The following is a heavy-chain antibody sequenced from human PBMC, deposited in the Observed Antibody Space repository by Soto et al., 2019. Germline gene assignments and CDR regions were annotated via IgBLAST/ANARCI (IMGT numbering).Heavy chain of an antibody. CDR1: GCTFSSYS. J-gene: IGHJ4*02. Sequence: GGSLRLSCAASGCTFSSYSMNWVRQAPGKGLEWVSYISSSSSTIYYADSVKGRFTISRDNAKNSLYLQMNSLRDEDTAVYYCAREDRGTVKYSSGWYYWGQGTLVTVSS. CDR2: ISSSSSTI. V-gene: IGHV3-48*02. D-gene: IGHD6-19*01. CDR3: AREDRGTVKYSSGWYY.